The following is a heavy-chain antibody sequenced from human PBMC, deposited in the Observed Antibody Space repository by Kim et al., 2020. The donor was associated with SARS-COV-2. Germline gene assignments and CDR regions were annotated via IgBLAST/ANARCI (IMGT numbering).Heavy chain of an antibody. Sequence: GGSLRLSCAASGFTFSSYAMHWVRQAPGKGLEWVAVISYDGSNKYYADSVKGRFTISRDNSKNTLYLQMNSLRAEDTAVYHCARDLGSSSSAARHHSCIGYWGQGTLVTVSS. J-gene: IGHJ4*02. V-gene: IGHV3-30-3*01. CDR1: GFTFSSYA. CDR3: ARDLGSSSSAARHHSCIGY. D-gene: IGHD6-6*01. CDR2: ISYDGSNK.